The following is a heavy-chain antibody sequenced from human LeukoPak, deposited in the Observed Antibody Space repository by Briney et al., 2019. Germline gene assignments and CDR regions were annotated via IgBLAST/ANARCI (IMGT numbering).Heavy chain of an antibody. CDR1: GYSFTSYW. Sequence: HGESLKISCKGSGYSFTSYWIGWVRQMPGKGLEWMGIIYPGDSDTRYSPSFQGQVTISADKSISTAYLQWSSLKASDTAMYYCARYSSSWYYAFNIWGQGTMVTVSS. D-gene: IGHD6-13*01. V-gene: IGHV5-51*01. CDR2: IYPGDSDT. CDR3: ARYSSSWYYAFNI. J-gene: IGHJ3*02.